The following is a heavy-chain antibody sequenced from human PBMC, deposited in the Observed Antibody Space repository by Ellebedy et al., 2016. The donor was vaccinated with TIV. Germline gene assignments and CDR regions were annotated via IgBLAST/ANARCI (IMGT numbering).Heavy chain of an antibody. CDR3: ARPGGQSSDRKGS. D-gene: IGHD6-25*01. CDR1: GFAFSTYS. Sequence: GESLKISCEASGFAFSTYSMIWVRQAPGKGLEWVSSISGNTKYIYYADSVKGRFTISSDNARNSLYLEMKSLRAEDTGVCYCARPGGQSSDRKGSWGQGTMVTVSS. CDR2: ISGNTKYI. J-gene: IGHJ5*02. V-gene: IGHV3-21*03.